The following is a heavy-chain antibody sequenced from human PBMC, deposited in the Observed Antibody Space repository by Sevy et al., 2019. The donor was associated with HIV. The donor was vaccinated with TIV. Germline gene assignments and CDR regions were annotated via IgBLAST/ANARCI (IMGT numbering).Heavy chain of an antibody. D-gene: IGHD3-10*01. CDR2: IYPGDSDT. J-gene: IGHJ4*02. Sequence: GESLKISCKGSGYNFTNYWIGWVRQMPGKGLEWMGIIYPGDSDTRYSPSFQGQVTISADKSISTAFQQWSSLKASDTAMYYCARQEALLWFGESQPAHFDYWGQGTLVTVSS. V-gene: IGHV5-51*01. CDR1: GYNFTNYW. CDR3: ARQEALLWFGESQPAHFDY.